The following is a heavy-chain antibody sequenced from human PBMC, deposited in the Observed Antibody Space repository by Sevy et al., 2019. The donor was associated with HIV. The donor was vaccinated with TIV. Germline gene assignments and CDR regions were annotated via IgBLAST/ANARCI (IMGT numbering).Heavy chain of an antibody. V-gene: IGHV5-51*01. CDR3: XXDRXITMVQGAFDY. CDR2: IYPGDSNT. J-gene: IGHJ4*02. D-gene: IGHD3-10*01. Sequence: GESLKISCKGSGYTFTRYRIGWVRQMPGKGLEWMGIIYPGDSNTRYSPSFQGQVTISADKSISTAYLQWSSLQASDXAMYXXXXDRXITMVQGAFDYWGQGTLVTVSS. CDR1: GYTFTRYR.